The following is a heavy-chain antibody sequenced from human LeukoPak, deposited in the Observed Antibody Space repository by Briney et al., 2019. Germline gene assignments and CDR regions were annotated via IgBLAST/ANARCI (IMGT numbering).Heavy chain of an antibody. CDR3: ARDDLLHRNWFDP. D-gene: IGHD3-22*01. V-gene: IGHV3-21*01. CDR1: GFTFSSYS. Sequence: GGSLRLSCAASGFTFSSYSMNWVRQAPGKGLEWVSCISSSSLYIYYADSVKGRFTISRDNAKNSLYLQMNSLRADDTAVYYCARDDLLHRNWFDPWGQGTLVTVSS. CDR2: ISSSSLYI. J-gene: IGHJ5*02.